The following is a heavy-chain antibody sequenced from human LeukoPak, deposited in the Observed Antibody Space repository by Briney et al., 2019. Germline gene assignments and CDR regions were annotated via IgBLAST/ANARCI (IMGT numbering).Heavy chain of an antibody. V-gene: IGHV3-13*01. CDR3: ARVTYYYDSSGYYHYYFDY. D-gene: IGHD3-22*01. CDR1: GFTFSSYD. Sequence: GGSLRLSCAASGFTFSSYDMHWVRQATGKGLEWVSAIGTAGDTYYPGSVKGRFTISRENAKNSLYLQMNSLRAGDTAVYYCARVTYYYDSSGYYHYYFDYWGQGTLVTVSS. CDR2: IGTAGDT. J-gene: IGHJ4*02.